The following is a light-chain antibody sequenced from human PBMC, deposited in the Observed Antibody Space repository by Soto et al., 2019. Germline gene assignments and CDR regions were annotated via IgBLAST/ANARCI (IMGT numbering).Light chain of an antibody. CDR2: DVG. J-gene: IGLJ1*01. CDR3: SSYTTSTTYV. Sequence: QSALTQPASVSGSPGQSIAISCTGTSSDVGAYHYVSWFQQHPGKAPKLIIYDVGSRPSGVSNRFSGSKSGHTASLTISGLQAEDEADYYCSSYTTSTTYVFGTGTQLTV. V-gene: IGLV2-14*03. CDR1: SSDVGAYHY.